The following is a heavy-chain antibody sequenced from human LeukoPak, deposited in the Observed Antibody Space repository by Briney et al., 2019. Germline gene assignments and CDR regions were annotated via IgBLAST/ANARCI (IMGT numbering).Heavy chain of an antibody. CDR2: IWYDGSNK. Sequence: GGSLRLSCAASGFTFSSYGMHWVRQAPGKGLEWVAVIWYDGSNKYYADSVKGRFTISRDNSENTLYLQMNSLRAEDTAVYYCAREPPLTAAYYYGMDVWGQGTTVTVSS. V-gene: IGHV3-33*01. D-gene: IGHD6-13*01. CDR3: AREPPLTAAYYYGMDV. CDR1: GFTFSSYG. J-gene: IGHJ6*02.